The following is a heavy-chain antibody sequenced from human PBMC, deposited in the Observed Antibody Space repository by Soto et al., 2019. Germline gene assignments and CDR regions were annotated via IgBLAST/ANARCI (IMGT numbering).Heavy chain of an antibody. Sequence: PSETLSLTCAVYGGSFSGYYWSWIRQPPGKGLEWIGEINHSGSTNYNPSLKSRVTISVDTSKNQFSLKLSSVTAADTAVYYCARGRAGYDILNGYSHGWYYGMDVWGQGTTVTVS. CDR3: ARGRAGYDILNGYSHGWYYGMDV. CDR2: INHSGST. J-gene: IGHJ6*02. V-gene: IGHV4-34*01. CDR1: GGSFSGYY. D-gene: IGHD3-9*01.